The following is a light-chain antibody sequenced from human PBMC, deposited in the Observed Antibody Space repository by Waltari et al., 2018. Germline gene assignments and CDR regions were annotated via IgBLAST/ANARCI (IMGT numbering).Light chain of an antibody. J-gene: IGLJ2*01. CDR1: SSNIGAPYD. CDR3: QSYDSSLSGSDVV. Sequence: QSVLTQPPSVSGAPGQRVTISCTGSSSNIGAPYDVHWYRQLPGTAPKLLIFGNSHRPPGVPDRFSGSKSGTSASLAITGLQAEDEADYYCQSYDSSLSGSDVVFGGGTKLTVL. CDR2: GNS. V-gene: IGLV1-40*01.